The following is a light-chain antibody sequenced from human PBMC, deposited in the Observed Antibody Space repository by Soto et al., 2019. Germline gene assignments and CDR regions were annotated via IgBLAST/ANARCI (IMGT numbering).Light chain of an antibody. Sequence: EIMLTQSPGTLSLSPGERATLSCRASQSISSYLAWYQQKPGQAPRLLIYDASNRATGIPARFSGSGSGTDFTLTISSLEPEDFAVYYCQQRSNRPLTFGGGTKLEIK. CDR3: QQRSNRPLT. V-gene: IGKV3-11*01. CDR2: DAS. J-gene: IGKJ4*01. CDR1: QSISSY.